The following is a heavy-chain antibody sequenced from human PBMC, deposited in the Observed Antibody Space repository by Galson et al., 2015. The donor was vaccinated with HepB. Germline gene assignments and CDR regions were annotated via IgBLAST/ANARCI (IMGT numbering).Heavy chain of an antibody. D-gene: IGHD6-6*01. CDR1: GYDFTNYW. CDR2: MYPGDSDNSDT. CDR3: ARLPSPKYSRSSFDY. Sequence: QSGAEVKKPGESLKISCKGSGYDFTNYWIGWVRQMPGKGLEWMGIMYPGDSDNSDTRYSPSFQGQVTISVDKSISTAYLQWSSLMASDTAIYYCARLPSPKYSRSSFDYWGQGTLVTVSS. J-gene: IGHJ4*02. V-gene: IGHV5-51*03.